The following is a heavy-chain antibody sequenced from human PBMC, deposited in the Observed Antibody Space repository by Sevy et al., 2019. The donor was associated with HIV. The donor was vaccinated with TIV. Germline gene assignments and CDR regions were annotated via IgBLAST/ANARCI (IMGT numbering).Heavy chain of an antibody. CDR3: ARDRDTIVKNKYYYYGMDV. D-gene: IGHD3-22*01. J-gene: IGHJ6*02. CDR1: GSTFSNYN. CDR2: ISSSSGSI. V-gene: IGHV3-21*01. Sequence: GGSLRLSCAASGSTFSNYNMTWVRQAPGKGLEWVSFISSSSGSIYYADSLKGRFTISRDNAKNSLYLQMNSLRAEDTEVYYCARDRDTIVKNKYYYYGMDVWGQGTTVTVSS.